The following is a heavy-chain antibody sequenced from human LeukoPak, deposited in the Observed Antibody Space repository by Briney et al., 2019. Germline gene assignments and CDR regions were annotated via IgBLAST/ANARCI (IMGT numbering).Heavy chain of an antibody. Sequence: PGGSLRLSCAPSGFTFSRYWMSWVRQARGKGLEWVSDISGSGGSTYYADSVKGRFTISRDNSKNTLYLQMNSLRAEDTAVYYCAKDRIAVAGPTPFDYWGQGTLVTVSS. CDR3: AKDRIAVAGPTPFDY. J-gene: IGHJ4*02. CDR2: ISGSGGST. V-gene: IGHV3-23*01. CDR1: GFTFSRYW. D-gene: IGHD6-19*01.